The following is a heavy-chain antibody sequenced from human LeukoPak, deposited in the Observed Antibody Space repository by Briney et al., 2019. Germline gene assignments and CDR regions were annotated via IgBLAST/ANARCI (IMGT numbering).Heavy chain of an antibody. CDR2: IRYDGSNK. V-gene: IGHV3-30*02. J-gene: IGHJ4*02. D-gene: IGHD3-10*01. Sequence: GGSLRLSCAASGFTFSSYVMHWLRQAPGKGLEWVAFIRYDGSNKYYADSVKGRFTISRDNSKNTLYLQMNSLRAEDTAVYYCAGTMVRGVIGFDYWGQGTLVTVSS. CDR3: AGTMVRGVIGFDY. CDR1: GFTFSSYV.